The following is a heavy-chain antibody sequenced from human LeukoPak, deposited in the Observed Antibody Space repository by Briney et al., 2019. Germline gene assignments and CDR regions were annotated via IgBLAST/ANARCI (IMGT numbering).Heavy chain of an antibody. CDR2: IKQDGSEK. Sequence: PGGSLRLSCAASGFTFSSYWMSWVRQAPGKGLEWVANIKQDGSEKYYVDSVKGRFTISRDNAKNSLYLQMNSLRAEDTAVYYCARMLYGGNSDFDYWGQGTLVTVSS. V-gene: IGHV3-7*03. J-gene: IGHJ4*02. D-gene: IGHD4-23*01. CDR1: GFTFSSYW. CDR3: ARMLYGGNSDFDY.